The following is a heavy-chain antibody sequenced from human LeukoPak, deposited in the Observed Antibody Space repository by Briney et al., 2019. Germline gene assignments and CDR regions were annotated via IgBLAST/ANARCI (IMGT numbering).Heavy chain of an antibody. V-gene: IGHV3-23*01. J-gene: IGHJ4*02. CDR2: ISGSGGST. CDR3: AVRITMVRGVPDYFDY. D-gene: IGHD3-10*01. CDR1: GFTFSSYA. Sequence: GGSLRLSCAASGFTFSSYAMSWVRQAPGKGLEWVSAISGSGGSTYYADSVKGRFTISRDYSKNTLYLQMNSLRAEDTAVYYCAVRITMVRGVPDYFDYWGQGTLVAVSS.